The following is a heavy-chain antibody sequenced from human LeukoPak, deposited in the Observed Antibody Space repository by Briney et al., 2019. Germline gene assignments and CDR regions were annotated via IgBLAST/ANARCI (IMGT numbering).Heavy chain of an antibody. CDR2: ISSSSSYI. CDR1: GFTFSSYS. V-gene: IGHV3-21*01. CDR3: ARDSVIAAAGTGLFDP. Sequence: PGGSLRLSCAASGFTFSSYSMNWVRQAPGKGLEWVSSISSSSSYIYYADSVKGRFTISRDNAKNSLYLQMNSLRAEDTAVYYCARDSVIAAAGTGLFDPWGQGTLVTVPS. D-gene: IGHD6-13*01. J-gene: IGHJ5*02.